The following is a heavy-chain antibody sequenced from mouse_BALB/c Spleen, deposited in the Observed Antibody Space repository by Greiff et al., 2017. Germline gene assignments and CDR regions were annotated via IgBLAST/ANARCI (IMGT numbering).Heavy chain of an antibody. J-gene: IGHJ3*01. V-gene: IGHV5-6-5*01. CDR2: ISSGGST. CDR1: GFTFSSYA. CDR3: AREDYGAWFAY. Sequence: EVQGVESGGGLVKPGGSLKLSCAASGFTFSSYAMSWVRQTPEKRLEWVASISSGGSTYYPDSVKGRFTISRDNAWNILYLQMSSLRSEDTAMYYCAREDYGAWFAYWGQGTLVTVSA. D-gene: IGHD1-1*01.